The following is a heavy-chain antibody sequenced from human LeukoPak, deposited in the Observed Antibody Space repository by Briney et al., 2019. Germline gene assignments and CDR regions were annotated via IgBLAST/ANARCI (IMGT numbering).Heavy chain of an antibody. CDR3: AGMVRGTPATAFDP. Sequence: ASVKVSCKASGYTFTSYDINWVRQAPGQGLEWMGWMNPNSGNTGYAQKFQGRVTMTRNTSISTAYMELSSLRSDDTAVYYCAGMVRGTPATAFDPWGQGTLVTVSS. CDR1: GYTFTSYD. CDR2: MNPNSGNT. D-gene: IGHD3-10*01. J-gene: IGHJ5*02. V-gene: IGHV1-8*01.